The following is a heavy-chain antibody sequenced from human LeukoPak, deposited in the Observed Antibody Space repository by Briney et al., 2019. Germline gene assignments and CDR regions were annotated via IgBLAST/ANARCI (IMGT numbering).Heavy chain of an antibody. CDR3: ARTLGYCSGGSCYRGTHDY. D-gene: IGHD2-15*01. CDR1: GFTFSSYA. V-gene: IGHV3-23*01. CDR2: ISGSGGST. Sequence: GGSLRLSCAASGFTFSSYAMSWVRQAPGKGLEWVSAISGSGGSTYYADSVKGRFTISRDNAKNSLYLQMNSLRAEDTAVYYCARTLGYCSGGSCYRGTHDYWGQGTLVTVSS. J-gene: IGHJ4*02.